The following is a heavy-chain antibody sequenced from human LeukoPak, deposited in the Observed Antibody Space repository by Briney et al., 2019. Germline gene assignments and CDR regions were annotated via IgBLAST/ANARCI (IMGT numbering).Heavy chain of an antibody. Sequence: SETLSLTCAVYGGSFSGYYWSWIRQPPGKGLEWIGEINHSGSTNYNPSLKSRVTISVDTSKNQFSLKLSSVTAADTAVYYCARGPGFVWGQGTLVTVSS. CDR1: GGSFSGYY. J-gene: IGHJ4*02. CDR2: INHSGST. D-gene: IGHD1-14*01. CDR3: ARGPGFV. V-gene: IGHV4-34*01.